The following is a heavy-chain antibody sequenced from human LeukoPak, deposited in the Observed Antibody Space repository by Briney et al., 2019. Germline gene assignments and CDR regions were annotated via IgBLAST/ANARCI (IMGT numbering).Heavy chain of an antibody. J-gene: IGHJ4*02. V-gene: IGHV1-69*05. D-gene: IGHD3-10*01. CDR3: ARGGGPYESAGVFAGRFDF. Sequence: SVNDSCKASGGTFSTNAISWVRQAPGQGLEWMGGLIPIFGTAQYAQSLQGRVTITTDESTSTAYMVLSSLRSDDTAVYYCARGGGPYESAGVFAGRFDFWGQGTLVTVSS. CDR2: LIPIFGTA. CDR1: GGTFSTNA.